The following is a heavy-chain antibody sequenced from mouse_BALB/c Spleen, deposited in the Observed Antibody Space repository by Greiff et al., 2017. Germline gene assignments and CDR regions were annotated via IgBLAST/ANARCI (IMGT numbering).Heavy chain of an antibody. J-gene: IGHJ4*01. V-gene: IGHV3-2*02. CDR2: ISYSGST. Sequence: EVQLQQSGPGLVKPSQSLSLTCTVTGYSITSDYAWNWIRQFPGNKLEWMGYISYSGSTSYNPSLKSRISITRDTSKNQFFLQLNSVTTEDTATYYCARKSSSYYYAMDYWGQGTSVTVSS. CDR1: GYSITSDYA. D-gene: IGHD1-3*01. CDR3: ARKSSSYYYAMDY.